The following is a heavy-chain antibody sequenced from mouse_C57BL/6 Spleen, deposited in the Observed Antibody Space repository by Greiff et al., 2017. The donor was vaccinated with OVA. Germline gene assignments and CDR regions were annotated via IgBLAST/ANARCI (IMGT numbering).Heavy chain of an antibody. CDR1: GYTFTSYW. V-gene: IGHV1-55*01. D-gene: IGHD1-1*01. CDR2: IYPGSGST. Sequence: QVQLQQPGAELVKPGASVKMSCKASGYTFTSYWITWVKQRPGQGLEWIGDIYPGSGSTNYNEKFKSKAKLTVDTSSSTAYMQLSSLTSEDSAVYYCASLYYGSRYDYWYFDVWGTGTTVTVSS. CDR3: ASLYYGSRYDYWYFDV. J-gene: IGHJ1*03.